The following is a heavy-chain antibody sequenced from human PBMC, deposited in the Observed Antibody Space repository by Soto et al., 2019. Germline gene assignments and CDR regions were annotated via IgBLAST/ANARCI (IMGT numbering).Heavy chain of an antibody. CDR3: ARASYCASPSCYKHYYYGMDT. CDR2: ISTYNSRT. V-gene: IGHV1-18*04. Sequence: QDQLVQSGAEVKKPGASVKISCEASGYTFTSHGISWVRQAPGQGLEWLGWISTYNSRTHYAQKVQGRVTMTTVTSTSTAYLDLRSLTFDDTAVYYCARASYCASPSCYKHYYYGMDTWGQGTTVTVSS. CDR1: GYTFTSHG. J-gene: IGHJ6*02. D-gene: IGHD2-2*02.